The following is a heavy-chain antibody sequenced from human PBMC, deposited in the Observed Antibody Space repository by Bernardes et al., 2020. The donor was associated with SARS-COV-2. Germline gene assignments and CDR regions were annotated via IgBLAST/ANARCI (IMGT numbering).Heavy chain of an antibody. Sequence: LSLTCTVSGGSISSSSYYWAWIRQPPGKGLEWIGTIYYTGSTYYNPSLKSRVTISVDTSKNQFSLRLTSVTAADTSVYYCARAPPEAVAGMGLFDYWGPGTLVTVSS. D-gene: IGHD6-19*01. V-gene: IGHV4-39*01. J-gene: IGHJ4*02. CDR2: IYYTGST. CDR3: ARAPPEAVAGMGLFDY. CDR1: GGSISSSSYY.